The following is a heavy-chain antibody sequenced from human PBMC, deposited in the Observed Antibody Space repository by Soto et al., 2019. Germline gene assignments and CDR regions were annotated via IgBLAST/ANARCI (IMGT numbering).Heavy chain of an antibody. CDR2: IYYSGST. V-gene: IGHV4-59*08. D-gene: IGHD1-26*01. CDR3: ARLEVGYAFDI. J-gene: IGHJ3*02. CDR1: GGSISSYY. Sequence: SETLSLTCTVSGGSISSYYWSWIRQPPGKGLEWIGYIYYSGSTNYNPSLKGRVTISVDTSKNQFSLKLSSVTAADTAVYYCARLEVGYAFDIWGQGTMVTVSS.